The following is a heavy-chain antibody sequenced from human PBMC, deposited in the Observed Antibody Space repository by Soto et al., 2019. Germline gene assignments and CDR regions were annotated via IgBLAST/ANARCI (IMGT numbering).Heavy chain of an antibody. CDR2: INQDGTDK. Sequence: EVQLVESGGGLVQPGGSLRLSCAASGFTFSNSWWSWVRQAPGKGLEWVANINQDGTDKYYVDSVKGRFTISRDNAKNSLYLQANSLRAEDTAVYYCARISPIMPQGYWGQGTRVTVSS. D-gene: IGHD2-2*01. V-gene: IGHV3-7*04. CDR3: ARISPIMPQGY. CDR1: GFTFSNSW. J-gene: IGHJ4*02.